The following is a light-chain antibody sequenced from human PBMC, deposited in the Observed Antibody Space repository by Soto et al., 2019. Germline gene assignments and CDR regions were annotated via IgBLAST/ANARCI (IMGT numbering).Light chain of an antibody. Sequence: VFAHTPTTSSLCLEAIDTPSCTASQSVRNNYLAWYQQKPGQAPRLLIYGASSRATGISARFSGGGSGTDFTLTIRCLHPEDFALYYCEQTGRALWTVGQGTKLDTK. V-gene: IGKV3-20*02. CDR1: QSVRNNY. CDR2: GAS. J-gene: IGKJ1*01. CDR3: EQTGRALWT.